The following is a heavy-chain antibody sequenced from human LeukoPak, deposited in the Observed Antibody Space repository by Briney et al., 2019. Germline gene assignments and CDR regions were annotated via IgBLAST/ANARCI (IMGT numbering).Heavy chain of an antibody. CDR1: GGSISSSSYY. Sequence: SETLSLTCTVSGGSISSSSYYWGWIRQPPGXXXEWIGSIYYSGSTYYNPSLKSRVTISVDTSKNQFSLKLSSVTAADTAVYYCARLNWNYYFDYWGQGTLVTVSS. CDR3: ARLNWNYYFDY. CDR2: IYYSGST. J-gene: IGHJ4*02. D-gene: IGHD1-1*01. V-gene: IGHV4-39*01.